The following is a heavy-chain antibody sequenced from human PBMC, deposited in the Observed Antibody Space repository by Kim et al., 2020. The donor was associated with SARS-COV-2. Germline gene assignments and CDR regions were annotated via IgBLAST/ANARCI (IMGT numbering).Heavy chain of an antibody. J-gene: IGHJ4*02. D-gene: IGHD3-9*01. Sequence: KGRFTFPRDNSKNTLSLQMNSLRDEDTAVYYCARNIRYFDWLLYQYYFDYWGQGTLVTVSS. V-gene: IGHV3-23*01. CDR3: ARNIRYFDWLLYQYYFDY.